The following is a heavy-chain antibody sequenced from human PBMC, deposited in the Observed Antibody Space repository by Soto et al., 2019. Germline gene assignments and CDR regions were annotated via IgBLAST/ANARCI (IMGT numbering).Heavy chain of an antibody. CDR1: GYTFTNYY. V-gene: IGHV1-46*01. Sequence: ASVKVSCKASGYTFTNYYMHWVRQAPEQGLEWMGIIYPSGGSTRSAQKFQGRVTMTRDTSTSTVYMELSSLRSEDTAVYYCATDFSGPMDYWGRGTLLTVSS. J-gene: IGHJ4*02. CDR2: IYPSGGST. D-gene: IGHD3-10*01. CDR3: ATDFSGPMDY.